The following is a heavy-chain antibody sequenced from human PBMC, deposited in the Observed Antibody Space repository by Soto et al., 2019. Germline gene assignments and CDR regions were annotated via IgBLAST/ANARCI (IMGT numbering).Heavy chain of an antibody. CDR2: MYNTGST. Sequence: SETLSLTCTVSGGSIGGYYWSWVRQPPGKGLEWIGYMYNTGSTVYNPSFKSRVTISVDTSKNQFSLKLNSVTAADTAVYYCARRPPYGSWFDPWGQGTLVTVSS. CDR1: GGSIGGYY. V-gene: IGHV4-59*01. CDR3: ARRPPYGSWFDP. J-gene: IGHJ5*02. D-gene: IGHD4-17*01.